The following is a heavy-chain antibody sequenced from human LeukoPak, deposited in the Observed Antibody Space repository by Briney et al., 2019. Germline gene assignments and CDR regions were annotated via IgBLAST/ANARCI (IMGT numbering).Heavy chain of an antibody. D-gene: IGHD1-1*01. CDR1: GGTFSSYA. J-gene: IGHJ6*02. CDR2: IIPILGIA. CDR3: ATHRSTTTTSYHYYGMDV. Sequence: ASLKVSCKASGGTFSSYAISWVRQAPGQGLGWMGRIIPILGIANYAQKFQGRVTITADKSTSTAYMELSGWRSEDTAGYYCATHRSTTTTSYHYYGMDVWAQGTTVTVSS. V-gene: IGHV1-69*04.